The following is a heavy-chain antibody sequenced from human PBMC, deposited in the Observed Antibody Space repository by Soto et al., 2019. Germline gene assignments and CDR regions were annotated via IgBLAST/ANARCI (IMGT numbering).Heavy chain of an antibody. D-gene: IGHD2-2*01. CDR2: ISYDGSNT. J-gene: IGHJ4*02. Sequence: PGGSLRLSCAASGFTFSSYAMHWVRQAPGKGLEWVSFISYDGSNTYYADSVKGRFTISRDNSKNTLYLQMNSLRAEDTAVYYCAKDRQYCSSFSCSQDWDYFDYWGQGTLVTVSS. CDR1: GFTFSSYA. V-gene: IGHV3-30*18. CDR3: AKDRQYCSSFSCSQDWDYFDY.